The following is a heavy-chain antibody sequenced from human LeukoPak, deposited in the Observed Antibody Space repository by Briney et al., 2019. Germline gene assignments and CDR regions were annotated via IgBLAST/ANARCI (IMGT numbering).Heavy chain of an antibody. D-gene: IGHD6-13*01. J-gene: IGHJ4*02. CDR1: GYTFIGYY. CDR2: INPNSGGT. V-gene: IGHV1-2*06. Sequence: ASVKVSCKASGYTFIGYYMHWVRQAPGQGLEWMGRINPNSGGTNYAQKFQGRVTMTRDTSISTAYMELGRLRSDDTAVYYCAIVTAAGAKGVDYWGQGTLVTVSS. CDR3: AIVTAAGAKGVDY.